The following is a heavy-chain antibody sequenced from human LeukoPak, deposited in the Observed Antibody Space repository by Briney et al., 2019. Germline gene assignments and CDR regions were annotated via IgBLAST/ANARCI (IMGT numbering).Heavy chain of an antibody. CDR1: GFSVSRTY. V-gene: IGHV3-66*01. CDR2: IYSGGST. Sequence: TGGSLRLSCAASGFSVSRTYIGWVRQAPGKGLEWVSVIYSGGSTYYAGSVKGRFTISRDNSKSTMYLQMNSLTVEDTAMYYCAREVGAPDWYFDLWGRGTLVTVSS. CDR3: AREVGAPDWYFDL. D-gene: IGHD1-26*01. J-gene: IGHJ2*01.